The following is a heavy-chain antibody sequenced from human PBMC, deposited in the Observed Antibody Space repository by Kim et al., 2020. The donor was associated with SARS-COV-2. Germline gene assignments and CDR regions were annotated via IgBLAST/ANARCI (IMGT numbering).Heavy chain of an antibody. D-gene: IGHD3-16*01. Sequence: SGPTLVGPTQTLTLTCSFSGFSIATSGVGVGWIRQPPGKALEWLAVIYWDDDKRYNPSLQSRLTITKDTSNNQVVLTMTNMDPVDTATYYCAHRRGPSGGFWDVGYCDSWGQGTLVTVSS. CDR2: IYWDDDK. V-gene: IGHV2-5*02. CDR1: GFSIATSGVG. CDR3: AHRRGPSGGFWDVGYCDS. J-gene: IGHJ4*02.